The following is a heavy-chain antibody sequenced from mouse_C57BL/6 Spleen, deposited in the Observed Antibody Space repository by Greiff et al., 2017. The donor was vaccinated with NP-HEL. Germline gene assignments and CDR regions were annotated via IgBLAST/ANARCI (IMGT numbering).Heavy chain of an antibody. CDR3: ARSGLGRGYFDY. CDR2: IYPSDSET. J-gene: IGHJ2*01. V-gene: IGHV1-61*01. D-gene: IGHD4-1*01. CDR1: GYTFTSYW. Sequence: VQLQQPGAELVRPGSSVKLSCKASGYTFTSYWMDWVKQRPGQGLEWIGNIYPSDSETHYNQKFKDKATLTVDKSSSTAYMQLSSLTSEDSAVYYCARSGLGRGYFDYWGQGTTLTVSS.